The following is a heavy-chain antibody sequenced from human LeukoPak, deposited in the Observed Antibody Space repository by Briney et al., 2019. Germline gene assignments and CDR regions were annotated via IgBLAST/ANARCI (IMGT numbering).Heavy chain of an antibody. CDR3: ARGYCSGGSCYSFDY. CDR2: IIPIFGTA. J-gene: IGHJ4*02. CDR1: GGTFSSYA. Sequence: SVKVSCKASGGTFSSYAISWVRQAPGQGLEWMGGIIPIFGTANYAQKFQGRVTITADESTSTAYMELSSLRSEDTAVYYCARGYCSGGSCYSFDYWGQGTLVTVSS. V-gene: IGHV1-69*01. D-gene: IGHD2-15*01.